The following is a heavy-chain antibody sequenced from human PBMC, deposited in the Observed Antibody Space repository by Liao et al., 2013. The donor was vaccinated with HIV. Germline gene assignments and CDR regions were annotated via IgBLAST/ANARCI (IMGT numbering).Heavy chain of an antibody. CDR1: GGSISSGGYS. CDR3: ARVHSSGYYGPFFDF. V-gene: IGHV4-30-2*01. D-gene: IGHD6-19*01. Sequence: QLQLQESDSGLVKASQTLSLTCAVSGGSISSGGYSWSWIRQPPGKGLEWIGYLYHTGSTYYNPSLKSRVTISVDRSKNQFSLRLSSVTAADTAVYYCARVHSSGYYGPFFDFWAREPGHRLL. CDR2: LYHTGST. J-gene: IGHJ4*02.